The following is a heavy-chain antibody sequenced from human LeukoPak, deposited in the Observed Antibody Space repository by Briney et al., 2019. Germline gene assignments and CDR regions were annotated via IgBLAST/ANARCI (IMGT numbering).Heavy chain of an antibody. D-gene: IGHD5-18*01. Sequence: GGSLRLSCAASGFTFSSYEMNWVRQAPGKGLEWVSYISFSGSAIYYADSVKGRFTISRDNAKNSLYLQMNSLRAEDTAVYYCARDADTAVPDAFDIWGQGTMVTVSS. J-gene: IGHJ3*02. CDR3: ARDADTAVPDAFDI. CDR1: GFTFSSYE. V-gene: IGHV3-48*03. CDR2: ISFSGSAI.